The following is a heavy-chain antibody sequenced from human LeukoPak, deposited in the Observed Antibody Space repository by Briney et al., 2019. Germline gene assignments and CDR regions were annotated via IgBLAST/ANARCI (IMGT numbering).Heavy chain of an antibody. Sequence: GGSLRLSCAASGFTFSSYGMHWVRQAPGKGLEWVAFIRYDGSNKYYADSVKGRFTISRDNSKNTLYLQMNSLRAEDTAVYYCAKGGALRSSTSSLVDYWGQGTLVTVSS. CDR3: AKGGALRSSTSSLVDY. V-gene: IGHV3-30*02. J-gene: IGHJ4*02. D-gene: IGHD2-2*01. CDR1: GFTFSSYG. CDR2: IRYDGSNK.